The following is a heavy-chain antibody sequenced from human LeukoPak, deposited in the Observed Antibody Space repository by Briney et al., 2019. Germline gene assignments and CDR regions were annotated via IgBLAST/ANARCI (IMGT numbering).Heavy chain of an antibody. D-gene: IGHD2/OR15-2a*01. V-gene: IGHV3-23*01. J-gene: IGHJ4*02. Sequence: GGSLRLSCAASGFTFTSYALDWVRQAAGKGLEWISVISGDGESTHYADSVKGRFTISRDNSKNTLYLQMNSLRAEDTAVYYCARDEYRADAYWGRGTLVTVSS. CDR3: ARDEYRADAY. CDR2: ISGDGEST. CDR1: GFTFTSYA.